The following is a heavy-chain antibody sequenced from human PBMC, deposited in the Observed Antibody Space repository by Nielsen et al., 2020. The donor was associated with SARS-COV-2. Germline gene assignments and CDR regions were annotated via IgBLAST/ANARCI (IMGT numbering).Heavy chain of an antibody. V-gene: IGHV3-23*01. J-gene: IGHJ3*02. D-gene: IGHD4-11*01. Sequence: GESLKISCAASGFTFNIYAMAWVRRAPGRGLEWVSGTSASGASTYYADSVKGRFSISRDNSRNTLYLQMNSLRAEDTAVYYCAKYLRSDYRSWPFDIWGQGTMVTVSS. CDR1: GFTFNIYA. CDR3: AKYLRSDYRSWPFDI. CDR2: TSASGAST.